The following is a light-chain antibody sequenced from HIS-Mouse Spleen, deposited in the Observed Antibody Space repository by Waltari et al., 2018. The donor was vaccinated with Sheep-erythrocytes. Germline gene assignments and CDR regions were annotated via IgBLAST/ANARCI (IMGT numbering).Light chain of an antibody. CDR2: EVS. CDR3: SSYAGSNNWV. Sequence: QSALPQPPPASGSPGPSVTLTCTGTRSDVGGYNYVSWYQQHPGKAPKLMIYEVSKRPSGVPDRFSGSKSGNTASLTVSGLQAEDEADYYCSSYAGSNNWVFGGGTKLTVL. J-gene: IGLJ3*02. CDR1: RSDVGGYNY. V-gene: IGLV2-8*01.